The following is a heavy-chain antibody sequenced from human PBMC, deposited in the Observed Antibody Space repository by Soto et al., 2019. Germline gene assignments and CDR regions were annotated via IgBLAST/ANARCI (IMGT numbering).Heavy chain of an antibody. D-gene: IGHD2-15*01. V-gene: IGHV3-23*01. CDR1: GFTFSSYA. CDR3: ARDRQKALVVVAATVGFDY. CDR2: ISGSGGST. J-gene: IGHJ4*02. Sequence: GGSLRLSCAASGFTFSSYAMSWVRQAPGKGLEWVSAISGSGGSTYYADSVKGRFTISRDNSNNMVYLEMNSLRPVDTAVYYCARDRQKALVVVAATVGFDYWGQGT.